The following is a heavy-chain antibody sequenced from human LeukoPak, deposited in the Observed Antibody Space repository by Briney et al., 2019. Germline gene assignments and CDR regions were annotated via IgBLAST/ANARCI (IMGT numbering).Heavy chain of an antibody. D-gene: IGHD6-13*01. Sequence: PGGSLRLSCAASGSTFSSYAMSWVRQAPGKGLEWVSAISGSGGSTYYADSVKGRFTISRDNSKNTLYLQMNSLRVEDTAIYYCAKARYSSSWYHFDYWGQGTLVTVSS. CDR2: ISGSGGST. J-gene: IGHJ4*02. CDR1: GSTFSSYA. CDR3: AKARYSSSWYHFDY. V-gene: IGHV3-23*01.